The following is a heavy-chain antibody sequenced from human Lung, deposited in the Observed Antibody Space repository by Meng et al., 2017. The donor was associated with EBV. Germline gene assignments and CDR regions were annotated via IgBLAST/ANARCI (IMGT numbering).Heavy chain of an antibody. CDR1: GGPISSSNW. Sequence: QVLLQGPGPGLVKPSGTLSLTCAVSGGPISSSNWWSWVRQPPGKGLEWIGKIYHSGITIYNPSLKSRVTMSVDNSKNQFSLKLNSMTAADTAVYYCARDPTGGEDHQRVWGQGTLVTVSS. CDR2: IYHSGIT. D-gene: IGHD1-14*01. J-gene: IGHJ4*02. V-gene: IGHV4-4*02. CDR3: ARDPTGGEDHQRV.